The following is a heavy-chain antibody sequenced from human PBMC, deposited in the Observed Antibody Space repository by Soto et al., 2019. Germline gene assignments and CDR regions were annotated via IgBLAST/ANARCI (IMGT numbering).Heavy chain of an antibody. CDR2: IYYRGST. CDR3: ARDNWNDGGHYYYYGMDV. D-gene: IGHD1-20*01. V-gene: IGHV4-31*03. CDR1: GGSISSGGYY. J-gene: IGHJ6*02. Sequence: SETLSLTCTVSGGSISSGGYYWSWIRQHPGKGLEWIGYIYYRGSTYYNPSLKSRVTISVDTSKNQFSLKLSSVTAADTAVYYCARDNWNDGGHYYYYGMDVWGQGTTVTVSS.